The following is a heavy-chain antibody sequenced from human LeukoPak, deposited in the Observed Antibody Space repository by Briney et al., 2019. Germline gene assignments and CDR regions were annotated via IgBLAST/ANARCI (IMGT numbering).Heavy chain of an antibody. V-gene: IGHV3-21*01. CDR2: ITSSSSYI. J-gene: IGHJ5*02. D-gene: IGHD3-16*02. Sequence: PGGSLRLSCAASGFTFSSYGMSWVRQAPGKGLEWVSSITSSSSYIYYADSVKGRFTISRDNAKNSLYLQMNSLRAEDTAVYYCAYLGELSYSWFDPWGQGTLVTVSS. CDR3: AYLGELSYSWFDP. CDR1: GFTFSSYG.